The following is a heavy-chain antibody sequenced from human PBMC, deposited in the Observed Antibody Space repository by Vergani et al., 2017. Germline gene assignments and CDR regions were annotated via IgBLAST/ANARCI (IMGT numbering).Heavy chain of an antibody. D-gene: IGHD2-15*01. V-gene: IGHV4-31*03. Sequence: QVQLQESGPGLVKPSQTLSLTCTVSGGSISSGGYYWSWIRQHPGKGLEWIGYIYYSGSTYYNPSLKSRVTISVDTSKNQFSRKLSSVTAADTAVYYCARRDTYVLQAFDIWGQGTMVTVSS. CDR3: ARRDTYVLQAFDI. CDR2: IYYSGST. CDR1: GGSISSGGYY. J-gene: IGHJ3*02.